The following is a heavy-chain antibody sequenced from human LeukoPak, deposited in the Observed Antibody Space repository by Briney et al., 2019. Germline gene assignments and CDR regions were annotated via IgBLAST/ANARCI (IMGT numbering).Heavy chain of an antibody. Sequence: PGGSLRLSCAVSGLTFSNYAMSWVRQPPGKGLEWIGSIYYSGSTYYNPSLKSRVTISVDTSKNQFSLKLSSVTAADTAVYYCARHSLNWNYDWFDPWGQGTLVTVSS. J-gene: IGHJ5*02. CDR1: GLTFSNYA. CDR2: IYYSGST. D-gene: IGHD1-7*01. V-gene: IGHV4-39*01. CDR3: ARHSLNWNYDWFDP.